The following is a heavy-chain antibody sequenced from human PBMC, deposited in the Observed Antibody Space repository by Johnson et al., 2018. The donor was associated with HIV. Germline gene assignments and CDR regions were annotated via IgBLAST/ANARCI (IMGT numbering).Heavy chain of an antibody. V-gene: IGHV3-30-3*01. CDR2: ISYDGSNK. Sequence: QVQLVESGGGLVQPGGSLRLSCAASGFTFSSYAMHWVRQAPGKGLEWVAVISYDGSNKYYADSVKGRFTISRDNSKNTLYLQMNSLRAEDTAIYYCARGQLWLLDDALDIWGQGTMVTVSS. CDR1: GFTFSSYA. J-gene: IGHJ3*02. D-gene: IGHD5-18*01. CDR3: ARGQLWLLDDALDI.